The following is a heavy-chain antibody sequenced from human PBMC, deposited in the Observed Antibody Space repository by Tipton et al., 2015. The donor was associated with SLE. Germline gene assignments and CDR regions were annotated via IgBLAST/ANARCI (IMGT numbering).Heavy chain of an antibody. D-gene: IGHD6-19*01. CDR1: GGSISSYY. Sequence: LRLSCTVSGGSISSYYWSWIRQPPGKGLEWIGYIYYSGSTNYNPSLKSRVTISVDKSKNQFSLKLSSVTAADTAVYYCARGPRSFLDYWGQGTLVTVSS. CDR3: ARGPRSFLDY. CDR2: IYYSGST. V-gene: IGHV4-59*01. J-gene: IGHJ4*02.